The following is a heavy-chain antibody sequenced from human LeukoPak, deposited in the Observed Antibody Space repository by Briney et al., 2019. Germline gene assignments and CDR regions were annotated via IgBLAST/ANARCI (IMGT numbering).Heavy chain of an antibody. D-gene: IGHD5-24*01. V-gene: IGHV3-43*02. J-gene: IGHJ6*02. CDR1: GFTSGDYA. Sequence: GGSLRLSCAASGFTSGDYAMHWVRQAPGKGLEWVSLISGDGGGTYYADSVKGRFTISRDNTKNSLYLRMNSLKTEDTALYYCARWQCCSYYGMDVWGQGTTVTVSS. CDR3: ARWQCCSYYGMDV. CDR2: ISGDGGGT.